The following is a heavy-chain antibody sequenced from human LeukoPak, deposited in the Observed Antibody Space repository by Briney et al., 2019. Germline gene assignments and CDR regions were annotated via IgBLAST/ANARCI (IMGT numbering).Heavy chain of an antibody. D-gene: IGHD3-22*01. CDR3: ARLYYDSSRLSTENDY. V-gene: IGHV3-48*03. Sequence: GGSLRLSCAASGFTFSSYEMNWVRQAPGKGLEWVSYISSSGSTIYYADSVKGRFTISRDNAKNSLDLQMNSLRAEDTAVYYCARLYYDSSRLSTENDYWGQGTLVTVSS. J-gene: IGHJ4*02. CDR2: ISSSGSTI. CDR1: GFTFSSYE.